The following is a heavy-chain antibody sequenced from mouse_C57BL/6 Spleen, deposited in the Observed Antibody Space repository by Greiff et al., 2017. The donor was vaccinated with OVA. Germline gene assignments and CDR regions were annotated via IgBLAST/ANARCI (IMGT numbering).Heavy chain of an antibody. D-gene: IGHD2-1*01. J-gene: IGHJ4*01. CDR2: ISYDGSN. CDR1: GYSITSGYY. CDR3: ARGNYGRMDY. V-gene: IGHV3-6*01. Sequence: EVQLQESGPGLVKPSQSLSLTCSVTGYSITSGYYWNWIRQFPGNKLEWMGYISYDGSNNYNPSLKNRISITRDTSKNQFFLKLNSVTTEDTATYYCARGNYGRMDYWGQGTSVTVSS.